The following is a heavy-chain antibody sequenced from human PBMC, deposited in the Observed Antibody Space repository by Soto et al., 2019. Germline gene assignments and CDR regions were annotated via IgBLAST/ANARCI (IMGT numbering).Heavy chain of an antibody. CDR1: GYTFTSYA. D-gene: IGHD3-10*01. CDR2: INAGNGNT. J-gene: IGHJ5*02. Sequence: VKVSCKASGYTFTSYAMHWVRQAPGQRLEWMGWINAGNGNTKYSQKFQGRVTITRDTSASTAYMELSSLRSEDTAVYYCARDLEMITMVRGAPRGFDPWGQGTLVTVSS. CDR3: ARDLEMITMVRGAPRGFDP. V-gene: IGHV1-3*01.